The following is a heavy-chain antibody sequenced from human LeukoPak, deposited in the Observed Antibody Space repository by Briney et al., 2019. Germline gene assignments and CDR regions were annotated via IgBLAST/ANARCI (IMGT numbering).Heavy chain of an antibody. V-gene: IGHV4-34*01. CDR3: ARANMDYDSSGYLDY. CDR1: GGSFSGYY. Sequence: SETLSLTCAVYGGSFSGYYWSWIRQPPGKGLEWIGEINHSRSTNYNPSLKSRLTTSVDTSKNQFSLKLSSVTAADTAVYYCARANMDYDSSGYLDYWGQGTLVTVSS. J-gene: IGHJ4*02. D-gene: IGHD3-22*01. CDR2: INHSRST.